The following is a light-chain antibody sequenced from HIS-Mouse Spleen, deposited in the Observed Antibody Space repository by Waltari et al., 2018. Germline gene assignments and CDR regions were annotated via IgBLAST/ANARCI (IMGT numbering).Light chain of an antibody. J-gene: IGLJ2*01. CDR3: CSYAGSYTVV. V-gene: IGLV2-11*01. Sequence: SVTISCTGTSSDVGGYTYVSWYQQHPGKAPKLMIYDVSKRPSGVPDRFSASKSGNTASLTISGLQAEDEADYYCCSYAGSYTVVFGGGTKLTVL. CDR2: DVS. CDR1: SSDVGGYTY.